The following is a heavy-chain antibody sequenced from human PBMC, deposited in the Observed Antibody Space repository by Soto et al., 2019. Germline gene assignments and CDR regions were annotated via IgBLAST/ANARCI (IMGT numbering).Heavy chain of an antibody. V-gene: IGHV3-30-3*01. J-gene: IGHJ6*02. D-gene: IGHD6-19*01. CDR3: ARDVIRVGSEQWGYYYYYGMDV. CDR1: GFTFSSYA. Sequence: QVQLVESGGGVVQPGRSLRLSCAASGFTFSSYAMHWVRQAPGKGLEWVAVISYDGSNKYYADSVKGRFTISRDNSKNTLYLQMKSLRAEDTAVYYCARDVIRVGSEQWGYYYYYGMDVWGQGTTVTVSS. CDR2: ISYDGSNK.